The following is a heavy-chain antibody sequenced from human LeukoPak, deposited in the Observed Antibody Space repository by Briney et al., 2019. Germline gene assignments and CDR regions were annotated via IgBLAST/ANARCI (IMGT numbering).Heavy chain of an antibody. CDR1: GFTFSNYA. CDR3: ARAIYSGGWYGHDY. Sequence: GGSLRLSCAASGFTFSNYAMSWVRQAPGKGLEWVSTVTSSGGSTYYSDSVKGRFTISRDNSKNTLFLQMNTLRAEDTAVYYCARAIYSGGWYGHDYWGQGTLVTVSS. V-gene: IGHV3-23*01. J-gene: IGHJ4*02. D-gene: IGHD6-19*01. CDR2: VTSSGGST.